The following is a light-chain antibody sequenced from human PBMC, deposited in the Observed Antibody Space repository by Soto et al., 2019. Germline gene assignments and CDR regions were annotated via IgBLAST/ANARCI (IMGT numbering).Light chain of an antibody. V-gene: IGLV2-23*02. J-gene: IGLJ2*01. CDR2: KVT. Sequence: QSALTQPASVSGSPGQSITISCTGTSSDVGSYNLVSWFQQHPGKAPKLMIYKVTERPSGVSDRFSGSKSGSTASLTISGLQAEDEAYYYFCSYADGNTLVFGGGTKVTVL. CDR1: SSDVGSYNL. CDR3: CSYADGNTLV.